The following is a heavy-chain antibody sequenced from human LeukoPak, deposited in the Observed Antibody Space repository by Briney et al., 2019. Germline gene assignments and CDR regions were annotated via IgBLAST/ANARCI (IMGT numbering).Heavy chain of an antibody. Sequence: SETLSLTCTVSGGSISSGSYYWSWIRQPAGKGLEWIGRIYTSGSTNYNPSLKSRVTISVDASKNQFSLKLSSVTAADTAVYYCARDRTNRIAAAGTKSWYFDLWGRGTLVTVSS. CDR3: ARDRTNRIAAAGTKSWYFDL. CDR2: IYTSGST. CDR1: GGSISSGSYY. J-gene: IGHJ2*01. V-gene: IGHV4-61*02. D-gene: IGHD6-13*01.